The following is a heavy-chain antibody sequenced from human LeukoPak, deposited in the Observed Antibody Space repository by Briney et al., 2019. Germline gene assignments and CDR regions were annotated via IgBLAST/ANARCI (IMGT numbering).Heavy chain of an antibody. V-gene: IGHV3-30*02. Sequence: SGGSLRLSCAASGFTFSSYGMHWVRQAPGKGLEWVAFIRYDGSNKYYADSVKGRFTISRDNSKNTLYLQMNSLRAEDTAVYYCARATVTTTGWFDPRGQGTLVTVSS. CDR3: ARATVTTTGWFDP. CDR2: IRYDGSNK. CDR1: GFTFSSYG. J-gene: IGHJ5*02. D-gene: IGHD4-11*01.